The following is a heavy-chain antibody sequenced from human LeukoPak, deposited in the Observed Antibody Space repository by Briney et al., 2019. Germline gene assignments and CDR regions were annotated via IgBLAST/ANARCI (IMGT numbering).Heavy chain of an antibody. V-gene: IGHV1-69*04. Sequence: GASVKVSCKASGGTFSSYAISWVRQAPGQGLEWMGRIIPILGIANYAQKFQGRVMITAEKSRSTAYMELSSLRSEDTAVYYCARVMLDYYDSSGYYPSYYYYGMDVWGQGTTVTVSS. J-gene: IGHJ6*02. CDR1: GGTFSSYA. CDR2: IIPILGIA. CDR3: ARVMLDYYDSSGYYPSYYYYGMDV. D-gene: IGHD3-22*01.